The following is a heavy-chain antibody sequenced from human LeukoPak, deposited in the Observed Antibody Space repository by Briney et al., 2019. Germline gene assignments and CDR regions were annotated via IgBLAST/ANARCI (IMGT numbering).Heavy chain of an antibody. Sequence: GGSLRLSCAASGFTFSTCAMGWVRQAPGKGLEWVSVISYDGSNKYYADSVKGRFTISRDNSKNTLYLHMNSLRAEDTAVYYCAKVELGYGDYAYYSDYWGQGTLVTVSS. D-gene: IGHD4-17*01. CDR3: AKVELGYGDYAYYSDY. J-gene: IGHJ4*02. CDR1: GFTFSTCA. V-gene: IGHV3-30*18. CDR2: ISYDGSNK.